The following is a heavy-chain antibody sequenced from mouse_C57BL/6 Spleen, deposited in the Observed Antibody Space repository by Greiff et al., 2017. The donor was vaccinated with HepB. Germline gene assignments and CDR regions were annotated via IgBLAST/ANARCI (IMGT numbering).Heavy chain of an antibody. J-gene: IGHJ1*03. Sequence: EVQLQQSGPELVKPGASVKISCKASGYTFTDYYMNWVKQSHGKSLEWIGDINPNNGGTSYNQKFKGKATLTVDKSSSTAYMELRSLTSEDSAVYYCARTRSYDYDKRYFDVWGTGTTVTVSS. CDR1: GYTFTDYY. CDR3: ARTRSYDYDKRYFDV. CDR2: INPNNGGT. D-gene: IGHD2-4*01. V-gene: IGHV1-26*01.